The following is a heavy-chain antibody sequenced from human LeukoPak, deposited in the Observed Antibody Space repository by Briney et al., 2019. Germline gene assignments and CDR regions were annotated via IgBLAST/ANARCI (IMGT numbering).Heavy chain of an antibody. D-gene: IGHD3-16*02. V-gene: IGHV3-48*03. J-gene: IGHJ4*02. CDR2: ISTSGTTV. Sequence: GGSLRLSCVASGLTFSTYEMNWVRQAPGKGLEWVSYISTSGTTVYYADSVKGRLAISRDNAKNSLYLHLNSLRAEDTAVYYCARDYRRETLDYWGQGTLVTVSS. CDR1: GLTFSTYE. CDR3: ARDYRRETLDY.